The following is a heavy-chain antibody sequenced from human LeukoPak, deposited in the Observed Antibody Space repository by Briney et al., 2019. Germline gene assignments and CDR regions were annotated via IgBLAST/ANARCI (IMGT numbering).Heavy chain of an antibody. CDR3: ARDIIYYDSSGYYYYYGMDV. CDR1: GYTFTSYY. CDR2: INPSGGST. Sequence: ASVKVSCKASGYTFTSYYMHWVRQAPGQGLEWMGIINPSGGSTSYAQKFQGRVTMTRDTSTSTVYMELSSLRSEDTAVYYCARDIIYYDSSGYYYYYGMDVWGQGTTVTVSS. V-gene: IGHV1-46*01. J-gene: IGHJ6*02. D-gene: IGHD3-22*01.